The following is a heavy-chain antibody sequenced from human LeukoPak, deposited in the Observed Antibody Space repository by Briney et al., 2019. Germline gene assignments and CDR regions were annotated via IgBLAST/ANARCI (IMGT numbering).Heavy chain of an antibody. CDR1: GDTFTSYA. V-gene: IGHV1-69*04. CDR2: IIPNIGIA. CDR3: ARARTTVVPPFDY. Sequence: SVKVSCKASGDTFTSYAISWVRQAPGQGLEWMGRIIPNIGIANYAQKFQGRVTITADKSTSTAYMELSSLRSEDTAVYYCARARTTVVPPFDYWGQGTLVTVSS. D-gene: IGHD4-23*01. J-gene: IGHJ4*02.